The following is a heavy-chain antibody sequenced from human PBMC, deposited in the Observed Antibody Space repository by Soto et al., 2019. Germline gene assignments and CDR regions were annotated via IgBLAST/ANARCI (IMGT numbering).Heavy chain of an antibody. CDR3: AFSSSSVNRFDP. J-gene: IGHJ5*02. CDR1: GYRFTNYW. Sequence: ESLKISCKGSGYRFTNYWIAWVRQMPGKGLEWMGIIYPGDSDTKYSPSFQGQVTFSADKSISTAYLQWSSLKASDTAMYYCAFSSSSVNRFDPWGQGTLVTVSS. V-gene: IGHV5-51*01. CDR2: IYPGDSDT. D-gene: IGHD6-13*01.